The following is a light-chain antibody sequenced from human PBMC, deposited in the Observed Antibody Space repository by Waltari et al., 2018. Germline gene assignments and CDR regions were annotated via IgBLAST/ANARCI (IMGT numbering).Light chain of an antibody. CDR3: QQYNNWPPLT. CDR1: QSVNSN. J-gene: IGKJ4*01. Sequence: EIVMTQSPATLSVSPGERATLSCRASQSVNSNFAWYQQKPGQAPRLLIYGASTRATGIPARFSGSGSGTEFTLTISSLQSEDFAVYYCQQYNNWPPLTFGGGTKVEIK. CDR2: GAS. V-gene: IGKV3-15*01.